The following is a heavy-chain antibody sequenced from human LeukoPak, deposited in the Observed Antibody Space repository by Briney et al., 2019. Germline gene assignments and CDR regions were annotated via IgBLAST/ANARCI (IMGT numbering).Heavy chain of an antibody. D-gene: IGHD3-22*01. CDR2: IRYDGSNK. J-gene: IGHJ4*02. CDR1: GFTFSSYG. CDR3: AKEHVDGSGYSFDL. Sequence: GGSLRLSCAASGFTFSSYGMHWVRLAPGKGLEWVVFIRYDGSNKYYADSVEGRFTISRDNSKNTLYLQMNSMRAEDTAVYYCAKEHVDGSGYSFDLWGQGTLVSVFS. V-gene: IGHV3-30*02.